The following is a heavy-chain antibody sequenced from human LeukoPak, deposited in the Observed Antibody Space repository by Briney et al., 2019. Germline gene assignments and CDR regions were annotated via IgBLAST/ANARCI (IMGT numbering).Heavy chain of an antibody. J-gene: IGHJ6*03. CDR1: GFAFDAYA. Sequence: GGSLRLSCAASGFAFDAYAMHWVRQAPGKGLEWVSGISWNGGSIGYADSVKGRFTISRDNAKNSLFLQMNSLRAEDTALYYCARDNGQDYSNRYYYYYMDVWGKGTTVTVSS. CDR2: ISWNGGSI. V-gene: IGHV3-9*01. D-gene: IGHD4-11*01. CDR3: ARDNGQDYSNRYYYYYMDV.